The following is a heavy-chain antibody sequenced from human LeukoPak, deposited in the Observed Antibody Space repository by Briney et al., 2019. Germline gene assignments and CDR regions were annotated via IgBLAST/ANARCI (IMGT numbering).Heavy chain of an antibody. CDR2: ISISGTKT. D-gene: IGHD2-21*02. V-gene: IGHV3-23*01. CDR3: AGSLVVTTMFDY. Sequence: GGSLRLSCAASEFDFSTHAMTWVRQAPGKGLEWVSAISISGTKTYYADSVKGRFTISRDNSKNTLYLQMYSLRAEDTAVYYCAGSLVVTTMFDYWGQGTLVTVSS. J-gene: IGHJ4*02. CDR1: EFDFSTHA.